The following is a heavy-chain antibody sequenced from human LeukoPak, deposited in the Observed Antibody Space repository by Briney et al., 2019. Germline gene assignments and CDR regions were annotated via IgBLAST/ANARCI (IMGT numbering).Heavy chain of an antibody. J-gene: IGHJ3*02. V-gene: IGHV1-3*01. CDR3: AREGVTAMTDAFDI. Sequence: ASVKVSCKASGYTFTSYAMHWVRQAPGQRLEWMGWINAGNGNTKYSQKFQGRVTITRDTSASTAYMELSSLRSEDTAVYYCAREGVTAMTDAFDIWGQGTMVTVSS. CDR1: GYTFTSYA. D-gene: IGHD2-21*02. CDR2: INAGNGNT.